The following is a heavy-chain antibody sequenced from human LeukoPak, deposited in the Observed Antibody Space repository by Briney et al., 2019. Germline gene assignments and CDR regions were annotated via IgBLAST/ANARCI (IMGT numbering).Heavy chain of an antibody. CDR3: ARRAGEYNWNLVYYYYMDV. CDR2: ISAYNGNT. CDR1: GYTFTSYG. Sequence: ASVKVSCKASGYTFTSYGISWVRQAPGQGLEWMGWISAYNGNTNYAQKLQGRVTMTTDTSTSTAYMELRSLRSDDTAVYYCARRAGEYNWNLVYYYYMDVWGKGTTVTVSS. D-gene: IGHD1-1*01. J-gene: IGHJ6*03. V-gene: IGHV1-18*01.